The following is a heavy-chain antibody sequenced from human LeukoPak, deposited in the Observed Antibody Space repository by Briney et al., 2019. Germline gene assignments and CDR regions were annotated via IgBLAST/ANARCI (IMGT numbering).Heavy chain of an antibody. CDR2: TYYRSKWYN. D-gene: IGHD3-3*01. J-gene: IGHJ6*02. Sequence: SQTLSLTCAISGDSVSSNSAAWSWIRQSPSRGLEWLGRTYYRSKWYNDYAVSVKSRITINPDTSKNQFSLQLNSVTPEDTAVYYCARANYDFWSGYYDYYYYYGMDVWGQGTTVTVSS. CDR3: ARANYDFWSGYYDYYYYYGMDV. CDR1: GDSVSSNSAA. V-gene: IGHV6-1*01.